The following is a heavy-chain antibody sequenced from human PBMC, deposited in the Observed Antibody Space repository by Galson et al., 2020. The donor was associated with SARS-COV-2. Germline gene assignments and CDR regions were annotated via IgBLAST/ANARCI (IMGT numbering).Heavy chain of an antibody. CDR2: ISGSGGST. J-gene: IGHJ3*02. Sequence: GGSLRLSCAASGFTFSSYAMSWVRQAPGKGLEWVSAISGSGGSTYYADSVKGRFTISRDNSKNTLYLQMNSLRAEDTAVYYCAKPLRDYDSSGYAFDIWGQGTMVTVSS. V-gene: IGHV3-23*01. D-gene: IGHD3-22*01. CDR1: GFTFSSYA. CDR3: AKPLRDYDSSGYAFDI.